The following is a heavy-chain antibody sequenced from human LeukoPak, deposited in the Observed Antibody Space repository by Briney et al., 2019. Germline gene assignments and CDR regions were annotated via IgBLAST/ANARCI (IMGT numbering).Heavy chain of an antibody. CDR3: ASAYCGGDCTPYWYFDL. CDR2: IYTSGNT. J-gene: IGHJ2*01. CDR1: GGSISSYY. D-gene: IGHD2-21*02. V-gene: IGHV4-4*07. Sequence: SETLSLTCTVSGGSISSYYWSWIRQPAGKGLEWIGRIYTSGNTFYNPSLKSRVTISVDTSKNQFSLKLSSVTAADTAVYYCASAYCGGDCTPYWYFDLWGRGTLVTVSS.